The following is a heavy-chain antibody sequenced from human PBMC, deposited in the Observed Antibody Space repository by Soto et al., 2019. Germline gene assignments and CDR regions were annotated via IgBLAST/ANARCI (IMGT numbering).Heavy chain of an antibody. V-gene: IGHV3-74*01. D-gene: IGHD4-17*01. CDR3: VRVEYGDFGY. J-gene: IGHJ4*02. Sequence: EVQLVESGGGLVQPGGSLRLSCAASGFTLNSYWMHWVRQAPGKGLVWVSRINSDGSSTSYEDSVKGRFTISRDNARNTLYLQMNSLRAEDTAVYYCVRVEYGDFGYWGQGTLVTVSS. CDR2: INSDGSST. CDR1: GFTLNSYW.